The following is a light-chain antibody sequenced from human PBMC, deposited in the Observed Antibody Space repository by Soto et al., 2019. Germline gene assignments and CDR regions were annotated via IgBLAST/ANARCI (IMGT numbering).Light chain of an antibody. CDR3: CSYAGSYTWV. Sequence: QSVLTQPRSVSASPGQSVTISCTGTTSDVGGYNYVSWYQQHPGQAPKLMIYDVSKRPSGVPDRFSGSKSGNTASLTVSGLQAEDEAEYYCCSYAGSYTWVFGGGTKVTVL. J-gene: IGLJ3*02. V-gene: IGLV2-11*01. CDR2: DVS. CDR1: TSDVGGYNY.